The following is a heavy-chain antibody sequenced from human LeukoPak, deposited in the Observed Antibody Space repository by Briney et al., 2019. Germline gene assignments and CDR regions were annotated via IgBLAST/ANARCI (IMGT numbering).Heavy chain of an antibody. CDR2: IYYSGST. J-gene: IGHJ4*02. D-gene: IGHD6-25*01. CDR1: GGSISSGDYY. V-gene: IGHV4-30-4*08. Sequence: PSQTLFLTCTVSGGSISSGDYYWSWIRQPPGKGLEWIGYIYYSGSTYYNPSLKSRVTISVDTSKNQFSLKLSSVTAADTAVYYCARGHGAAWIDYWGQGTLVTVSS. CDR3: ARGHGAAWIDY.